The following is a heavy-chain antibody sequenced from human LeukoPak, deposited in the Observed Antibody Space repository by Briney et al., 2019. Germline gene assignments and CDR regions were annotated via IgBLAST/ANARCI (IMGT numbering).Heavy chain of an antibody. CDR3: ARDRPSGSYYSDAFDI. CDR2: IYYSGST. CDR1: GGSTSSYY. Sequence: PSETLSLTCTVSGGSTSSYYWSWIRQPPGKGLEWIGYIYYSGSTNYNPSLKSRVTISVDTSKNQFSLKLSSVTAADTAVYYCARDRPSGSYYSDAFDIWGQGTMVTVSS. J-gene: IGHJ3*02. V-gene: IGHV4-59*01. D-gene: IGHD1-26*01.